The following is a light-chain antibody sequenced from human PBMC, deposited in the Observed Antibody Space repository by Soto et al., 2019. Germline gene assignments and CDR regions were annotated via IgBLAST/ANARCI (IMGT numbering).Light chain of an antibody. CDR2: DAS. Sequence: DIQMTQSPSTLSASVGDRVTITCRANQNIERYMAWYQQKPGRAPSLIIYDASTLERGVPSRFSGSGSGTEFTLIISNLQPDDFATYYCHQFKDYVWTFGQGTKV. CDR1: QNIERY. J-gene: IGKJ1*01. V-gene: IGKV1-5*01. CDR3: HQFKDYVWT.